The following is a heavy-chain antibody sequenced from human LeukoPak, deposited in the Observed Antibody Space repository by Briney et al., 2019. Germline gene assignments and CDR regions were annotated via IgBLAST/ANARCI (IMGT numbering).Heavy chain of an antibody. D-gene: IGHD3-22*01. CDR3: AKDSSYYDSSGYFGPDY. J-gene: IGHJ4*02. V-gene: IGHV3-23*01. Sequence: GGSLRLSCAASGFTFSGYAMSWVRQAPGKGLEWVSAISGSGGSTYYADSVKGRFTISRDNSKNTLYLQMNSLRAEDTAVYYCAKDSSYYDSSGYFGPDYWGQGTLVTVSS. CDR2: ISGSGGST. CDR1: GFTFSGYA.